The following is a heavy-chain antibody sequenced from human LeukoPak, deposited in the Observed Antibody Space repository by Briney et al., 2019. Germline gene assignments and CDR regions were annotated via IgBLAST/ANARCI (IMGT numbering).Heavy chain of an antibody. CDR2: ISGSGGST. CDR1: GFTFSSYV. V-gene: IGHV3-23*01. D-gene: IGHD6-19*01. CDR3: AKAGAFFRAGTGSFDY. J-gene: IGHJ4*02. Sequence: GGSLRLSCAASGFTFSSYVMSWVRQAPGKGLEWVSAISGSGGSTYYADSVEGRFTISRDNSKNTLYLQMNSLRAEDTAVYYCAKAGAFFRAGTGSFDYWGQGTLVTVSS.